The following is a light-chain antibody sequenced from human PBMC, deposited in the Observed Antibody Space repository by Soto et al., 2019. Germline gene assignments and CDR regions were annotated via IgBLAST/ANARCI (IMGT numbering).Light chain of an antibody. CDR1: HSVP. CDR3: QQYGRSPRT. Sequence: EIVLTQSPGTLSLSPEERATLSCRANHSVPLGWYQQKPGQAPSLLIFSASHRATGIPDRFSGSGSGTDFTLTISNLEPEDFAVYYCQQYGRSPRTFGQGTRVEIK. J-gene: IGKJ5*01. V-gene: IGKV3-20*01. CDR2: SAS.